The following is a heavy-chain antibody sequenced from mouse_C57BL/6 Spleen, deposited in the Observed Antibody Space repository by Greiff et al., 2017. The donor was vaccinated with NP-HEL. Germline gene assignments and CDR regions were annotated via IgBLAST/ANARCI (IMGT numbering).Heavy chain of an antibody. CDR2: IWWDDDK. D-gene: IGHD1-1*01. J-gene: IGHJ3*01. Sequence: QVTLKVSGPGILQPSQTLSLTCSFSGFSLSTFGMGVGWIRQPSGKGLEWLAHIWWDDDKYYNPALKSRLTISKDTSKNQVFLKIANVDTADTATYYCARRDRQYYGSSSWFAYWGQGTLVTVSA. V-gene: IGHV8-8*01. CDR1: GFSLSTFGMG. CDR3: ARRDRQYYGSSSWFAY.